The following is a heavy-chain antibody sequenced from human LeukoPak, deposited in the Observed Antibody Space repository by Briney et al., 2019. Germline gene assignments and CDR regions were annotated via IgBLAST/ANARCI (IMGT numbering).Heavy chain of an antibody. V-gene: IGHV3-9*01. CDR3: ARRIGEYYYYGMDV. Sequence: PGGSLRLSCAASGFTFDDYAMHWVRQAPGKGLEWVSGISWNSGSIGYADSVKGRFTISRDNSKNTLYLQMNSPRAEDTAVYYCARRIGEYYYYGMDVWGQGTTVTVSS. CDR2: ISWNSGSI. D-gene: IGHD2-21*01. J-gene: IGHJ6*02. CDR1: GFTFDDYA.